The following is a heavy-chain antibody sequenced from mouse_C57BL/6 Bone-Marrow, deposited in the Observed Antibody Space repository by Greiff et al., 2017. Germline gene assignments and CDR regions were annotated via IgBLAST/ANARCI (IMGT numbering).Heavy chain of an antibody. Sequence: VQLQESGPGLVAPSQSLSITCTVSGFSLTSYAISWVRKPPGKGLEWLGVLWNGGGTNSNSALNSRLSISKDNSKSKVFLKRNRLQTDDTARYYWARNTHYYGSSFPVDYWGQGTTLTVSS. D-gene: IGHD1-1*01. V-gene: IGHV2-9-1*01. CDR1: GFSLTSYA. CDR2: LWNGGGT. CDR3: ARNTHYYGSSFPVDY. J-gene: IGHJ2*01.